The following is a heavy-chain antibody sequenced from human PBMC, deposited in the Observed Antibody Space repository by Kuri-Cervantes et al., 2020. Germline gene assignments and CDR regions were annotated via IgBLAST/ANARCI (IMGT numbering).Heavy chain of an antibody. J-gene: IGHJ6*02. CDR1: GFSFSSYW. Sequence: GESLKISCAASGFSFSSYWMHWVRQAPGKGLVWVSRINSDGSSTSHADSVKGRFTISRDNAKNTLYLQMNSLRAEDTAVYYCARGGCSGGSCYDADYYYYYYGMDVWGQGTTVTVSS. CDR3: ARGGCSGGSCYDADYYYYYYGMDV. D-gene: IGHD2-15*01. CDR2: INSDGSST. V-gene: IGHV3-74*01.